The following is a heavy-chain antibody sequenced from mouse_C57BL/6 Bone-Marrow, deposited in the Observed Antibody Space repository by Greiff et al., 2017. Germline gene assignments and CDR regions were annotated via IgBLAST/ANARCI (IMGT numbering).Heavy chain of an antibody. J-gene: IGHJ3*01. CDR3: ARPSPCAY. D-gene: IGHD6-2*01. V-gene: IGHV5-6*01. CDR1: GFTFSSYG. Sequence: EVQVVESGGDLVKPGGSLKLSCAASGFTFSSYGMSWVRQTPDKRLEWVATISSGGSYTYYPDSVKGRFTISRDNAKNTLYLQMSSLKSEDTAMYYCARPSPCAYWGQGTLVTVSA. CDR2: ISSGGSYT.